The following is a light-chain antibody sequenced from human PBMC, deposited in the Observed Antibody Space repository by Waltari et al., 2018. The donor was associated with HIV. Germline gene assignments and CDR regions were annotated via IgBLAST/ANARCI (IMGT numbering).Light chain of an antibody. CDR1: SSHIGTGYD. Sequence: QSVLTQPPSLSGAPGQRVTISSTGSSSHIGTGYDVRWYQQLPGTAPKLLICGDCNRPSGVPDRFSGSKSGTSASLAITGLQAEDEAVYYCQSYDTSLSGVVFGGGTKLTVL. CDR2: GDC. CDR3: QSYDTSLSGVV. V-gene: IGLV1-40*01. J-gene: IGLJ3*02.